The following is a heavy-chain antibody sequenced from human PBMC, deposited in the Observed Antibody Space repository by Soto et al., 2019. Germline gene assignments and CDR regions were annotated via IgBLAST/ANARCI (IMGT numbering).Heavy chain of an antibody. Sequence: SETLSLTCTVSGGSISSYYWSWIRQPPGKGLEWIGYIYYSGSTNYNPSLKSRVTISVDTSKNQFSLKLSSVTAADTAVYYCARHLGYCSSTSCSRRIYYYMDVWGKGTTVTVSS. CDR1: GGSISSYY. V-gene: IGHV4-59*08. J-gene: IGHJ6*03. CDR3: ARHLGYCSSTSCSRRIYYYMDV. CDR2: IYYSGST. D-gene: IGHD2-2*01.